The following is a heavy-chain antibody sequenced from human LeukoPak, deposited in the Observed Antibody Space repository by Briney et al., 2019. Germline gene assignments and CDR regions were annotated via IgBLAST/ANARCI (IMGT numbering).Heavy chain of an antibody. D-gene: IGHD5-18*01. Sequence: GRSLRLSCAASGFTFSSYAMHWVRQAPGKGLEWVAVISYDGSNKYYADSVKGRFTISRDNSKNTLYLQMNSLSAEDTAVYYCARDVKQGASYSYGPFDYWGQGTLVTVSS. CDR3: ARDVKQGASYSYGPFDY. CDR2: ISYDGSNK. J-gene: IGHJ4*02. V-gene: IGHV3-30*04. CDR1: GFTFSSYA.